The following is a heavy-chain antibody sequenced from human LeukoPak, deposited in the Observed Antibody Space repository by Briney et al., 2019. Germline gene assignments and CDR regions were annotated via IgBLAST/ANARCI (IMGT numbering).Heavy chain of an antibody. D-gene: IGHD4-23*01. Sequence: PGGSLRLSCAASGFTLSSYGMHWVRQAPGKGLEWVAVIWYDGSNKYYADSVKGRFTISRDNSKNTLYLQMNSLRAEDTAVYYCARDGHDYGGNSRYFDYWGQGTLVTVSS. CDR1: GFTLSSYG. CDR2: IWYDGSNK. CDR3: ARDGHDYGGNSRYFDY. J-gene: IGHJ4*02. V-gene: IGHV3-33*01.